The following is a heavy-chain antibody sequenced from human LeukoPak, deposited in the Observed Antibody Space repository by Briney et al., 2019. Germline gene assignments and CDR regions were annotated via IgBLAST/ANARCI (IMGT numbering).Heavy chain of an antibody. V-gene: IGHV1-46*01. D-gene: IGHD4/OR15-4a*01. CDR3: ARDGANNRWFDP. CDR1: GYTFTSYA. CDR2: INPSGGST. J-gene: IGHJ5*02. Sequence: ASVKVSFTASGYTFTSYAMNLVRQAPGQGLEWMGIINPSGGSTSYAQKFQGRVTMTRDMSTSTVYMELSSLRSEDTAVYYCARDGANNRWFDPWGQGTLVTVSS.